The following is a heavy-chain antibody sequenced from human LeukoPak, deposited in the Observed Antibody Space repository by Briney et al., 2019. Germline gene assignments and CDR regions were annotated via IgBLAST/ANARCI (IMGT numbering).Heavy chain of an antibody. J-gene: IGHJ4*02. CDR2: ISHDGNNK. D-gene: IGHD3-10*01. V-gene: IGHV3-30*18. CDR3: AKDPLRGFGELLSAYYFDY. Sequence: GRSLRLSCAASGFTFSENGMHWVRQAPGKGLEWVAVISHDGNNKYYGDSVKGRFTVSRDNSKNTLFLQMNSLRAEDTAVYYCAKDPLRGFGELLSAYYFDYWGQGTLVTVSS. CDR1: GFTFSENG.